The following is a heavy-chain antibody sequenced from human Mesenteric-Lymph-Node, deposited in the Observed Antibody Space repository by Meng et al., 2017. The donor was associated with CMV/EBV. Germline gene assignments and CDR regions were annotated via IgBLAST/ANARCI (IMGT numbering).Heavy chain of an antibody. Sequence: GESLKISCAASGFTFSSYSMNWVRQAPGKGLEWVAFIRYDGSNKYYADSVKGRFTISRDNSKNTLYLQMNSLRAEDTAVYYCANKIQYYFDYWGQGTLVTVSS. J-gene: IGHJ4*02. D-gene: IGHD5-18*01. CDR2: IRYDGSNK. CDR3: ANKIQYYFDY. V-gene: IGHV3-30*02. CDR1: GFTFSSYS.